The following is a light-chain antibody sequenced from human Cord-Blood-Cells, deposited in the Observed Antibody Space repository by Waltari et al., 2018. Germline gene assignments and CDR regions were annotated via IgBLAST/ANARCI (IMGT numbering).Light chain of an antibody. Sequence: QSALTQPASVSGSPGQSITISCTGTSSDVGGYNYVSWYQQHPGKAPKLMIYEVSNRPCGVSNRFSGSKCGNTASLTISGLQAEDAADDYCSSYTGSSTYVFGTGTNVTVL. J-gene: IGLJ1*01. CDR1: SSDVGGYNY. V-gene: IGLV2-14*01. CDR3: SSYTGSSTYV. CDR2: EVS.